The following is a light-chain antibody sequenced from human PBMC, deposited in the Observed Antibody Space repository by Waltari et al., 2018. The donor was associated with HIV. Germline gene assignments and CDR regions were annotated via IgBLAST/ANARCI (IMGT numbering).Light chain of an antibody. J-gene: IGLJ2*01. V-gene: IGLV2-23*01. CDR1: SSDVGSYNL. CDR3: CSYAGSSPVL. Sequence: QSALTQPASVSGSPGQSITISCTGTSSDVGSYNLVSWYQQHPGKAPKLIYEGSKRPSGVSNRFSGSKSGSTASLTISGLQAEDEAGYYCCSYAGSSPVLFGGGTKLTVL. CDR2: EGS.